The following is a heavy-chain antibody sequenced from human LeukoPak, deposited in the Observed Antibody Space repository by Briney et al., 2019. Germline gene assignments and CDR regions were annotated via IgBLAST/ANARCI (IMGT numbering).Heavy chain of an antibody. CDR2: IIPIFGTA. CDR1: GGTFSSYA. V-gene: IGHV1-69*13. CDR3: ARGPEDGYNYLDAFDI. D-gene: IGHD5-24*01. J-gene: IGHJ3*02. Sequence: SVKVSCKASGGTFSSYAISWARQAPGQGLEWMGGIIPIFGTANYAQKFQGRVTITADESTSTAYMELSSLRSEDTAVYYCARGPEDGYNYLDAFDIWGQGTMVTVSS.